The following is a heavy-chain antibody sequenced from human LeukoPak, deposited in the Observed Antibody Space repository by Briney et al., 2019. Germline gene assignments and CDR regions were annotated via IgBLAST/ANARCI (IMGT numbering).Heavy chain of an antibody. CDR1: GFSFTGNF. J-gene: IGHJ4*02. CDR2: IDPNSGGT. D-gene: IGHD5-18*01. Sequence: ASVKVSCKASGFSFTGNFMHWVRQAPGQGPELMGRIDPNSGGTNYALKFQGRVTMTRDTPITTAYMDLSRLRSDDTAVYYCARGPHDTAYYFDQWGQGTLVTVSS. CDR3: ARGPHDTAYYFDQ. V-gene: IGHV1-2*06.